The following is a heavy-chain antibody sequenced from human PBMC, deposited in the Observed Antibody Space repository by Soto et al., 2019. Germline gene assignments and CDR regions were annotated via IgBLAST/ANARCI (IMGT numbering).Heavy chain of an antibody. CDR1: GYTFTGYY. CDR2: INPNSGGT. J-gene: IGHJ5*02. D-gene: IGHD1-1*01. V-gene: IGHV1-2*04. CDR3: AVGNIIYNRFDP. Sequence: ASVNVSCKASGYTFTGYYMHWVRQAPGQGLEWMGWINPNSGGTNYAQKFQGWVTMTRDTSTSTAYMELSSLRSEDTAVYYCAVGNIIYNRFDPWGQGTLVTVSS.